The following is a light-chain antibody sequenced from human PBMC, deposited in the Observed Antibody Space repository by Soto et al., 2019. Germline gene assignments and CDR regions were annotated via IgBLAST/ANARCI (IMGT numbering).Light chain of an antibody. V-gene: IGLV1-44*01. CDR1: RSNFGSNP. CDR2: TND. CDR3: AACDDSLSAWV. Sequence: QSVLTQPPSASGTPGQRVTISCSGSRSNFGSNPVNWYQQLPGAAPKLLIYTNDQRPSRVPDRFSGSKSGTSASLAISGLQSEDEADYYCAACDDSLSAWVFGGGTKVTVL. J-gene: IGLJ3*02.